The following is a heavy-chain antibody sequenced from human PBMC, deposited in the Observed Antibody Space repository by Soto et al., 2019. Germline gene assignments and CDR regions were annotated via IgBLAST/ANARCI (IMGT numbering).Heavy chain of an antibody. D-gene: IGHD6-13*01. CDR3: ARTRYSSSWYYFDY. J-gene: IGHJ4*02. Sequence: SETLSLTCTVSGGSISSYYWSWIRQPPGKGLEWIGYIYYSGSTNYNPSLKSRVTISVDTSKNQFSLKLSSVTAADTAVYYCARTRYSSSWYYFDYWGQGTLVTVSS. V-gene: IGHV4-59*01. CDR1: GGSISSYY. CDR2: IYYSGST.